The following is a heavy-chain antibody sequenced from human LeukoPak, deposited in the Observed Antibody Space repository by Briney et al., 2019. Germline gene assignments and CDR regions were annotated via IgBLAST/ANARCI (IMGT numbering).Heavy chain of an antibody. V-gene: IGHV3-11*01. CDR2: IDSSGSTI. Sequence: TGGPLSLSCAAPEFTFRDYYMSWIRQVPGKGREWLSHIDSSGSTIYYADSVKGRFTISRDNAKTSLYLQMNNLRAEDAAVYYCVRGGGMQGSGYWGQGTLVTVSS. CDR3: VRGGGMQGSGY. D-gene: IGHD3-16*01. CDR1: EFTFRDYY. J-gene: IGHJ4*02.